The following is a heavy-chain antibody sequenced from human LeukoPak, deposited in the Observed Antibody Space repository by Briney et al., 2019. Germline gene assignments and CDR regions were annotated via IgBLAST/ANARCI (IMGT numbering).Heavy chain of an antibody. CDR1: GYTFTSYG. CDR2: ISAYNGNT. J-gene: IGHJ6*03. CDR3: ARVPFGVVSKDYYYYMDV. Sequence: ASVKVSCKASGYTFTSYGISWVRQAPGQGLEWMGWISAYNGNTNYAQKLQGRVTMTTDTSTSTAYMELRRLRSDDTAVYYCARVPFGVVSKDYYYYMDVWGKGTTVTVSS. D-gene: IGHD3-3*01. V-gene: IGHV1-18*01.